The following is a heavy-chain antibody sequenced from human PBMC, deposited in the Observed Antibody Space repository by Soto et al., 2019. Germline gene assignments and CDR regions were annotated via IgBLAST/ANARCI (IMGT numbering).Heavy chain of an antibody. V-gene: IGHV3-23*01. CDR3: AKDRLSRNLPLPIAARPIFDY. CDR2: ISGSGGST. Sequence: PVGSLRLSCAASGFTFSSYAMSWVRQAPGKGLEWVSAISGSGGSTYYADSVKGRFTISRDNSKNTLYLQMNSLRAEDTAVYYCAKDRLSRNLPLPIAARPIFDYWGQGTLVTVSS. J-gene: IGHJ4*02. CDR1: GFTFSSYA. D-gene: IGHD6-6*01.